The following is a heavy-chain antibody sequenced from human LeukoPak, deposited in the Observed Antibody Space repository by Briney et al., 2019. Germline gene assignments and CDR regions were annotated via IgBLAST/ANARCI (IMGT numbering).Heavy chain of an antibody. Sequence: GGSLRLSCAASGFTFSSYGMHWVRQAPGKGLEWVAVISYDGSNKYYADSVKGRFTTSRDNSKNTLYLQMNSLRAEDTAVYYCAKVPTSSGSFDYWGQGTLVTVSS. CDR3: AKVPTSSGSFDY. V-gene: IGHV3-30*18. D-gene: IGHD6-19*01. CDR2: ISYDGSNK. CDR1: GFTFSSYG. J-gene: IGHJ4*02.